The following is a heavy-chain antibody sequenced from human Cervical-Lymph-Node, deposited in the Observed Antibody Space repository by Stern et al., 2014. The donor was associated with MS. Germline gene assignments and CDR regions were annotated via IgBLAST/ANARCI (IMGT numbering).Heavy chain of an antibody. CDR1: GNSFSGYF. CDR3: ARAGPSSYGSGSYHSSAY. CDR2: INPNTGAT. V-gene: IGHV1-2*02. J-gene: IGHJ4*02. D-gene: IGHD3-10*01. Sequence: QMQLVQSGAEVKKPGASGKVSCKTAGNSFSGYFMHWVRTAPGQGLEWMGWINPNTGATNYAQRFQGRVTMTRDTSTRAAYMELTRLTSDDTALYYCARAGPSSYGSGSYHSSAYWGQGTLVTVSS.